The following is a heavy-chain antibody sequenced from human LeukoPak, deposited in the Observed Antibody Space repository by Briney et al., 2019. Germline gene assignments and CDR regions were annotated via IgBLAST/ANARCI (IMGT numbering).Heavy chain of an antibody. J-gene: IGHJ4*02. D-gene: IGHD3-10*01. CDR2: INPNSGGT. Sequence: ASVKVSCKASGYTFTGYYMHWVRQAPGQGLEWMGWINPNSGGTNYAQKFQGRVTMTGDTSISTAYMELSRLRSDDTAVYYCARVSYYGSGSKHPIDYWGQGTLVTVSS. CDR1: GYTFTGYY. CDR3: ARVSYYGSGSKHPIDY. V-gene: IGHV1-2*02.